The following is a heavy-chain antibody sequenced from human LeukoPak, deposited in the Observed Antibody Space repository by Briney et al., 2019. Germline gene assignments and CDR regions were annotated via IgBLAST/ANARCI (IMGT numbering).Heavy chain of an antibody. J-gene: IGHJ4*02. CDR2: ISWNSGSI. D-gene: IGHD7-27*01. CDR1: GFTFDDYA. Sequence: GRSLRLSCAASGFTFDDYAMHWVRQAPGKGLEWVSGISWNSGSIGYADSVKGRFTISRDNAKNSLYLQMNSLRAEDTAVYYCAKLTGDNDYWGQGTLVTVSS. CDR3: AKLTGDNDY. V-gene: IGHV3-9*01.